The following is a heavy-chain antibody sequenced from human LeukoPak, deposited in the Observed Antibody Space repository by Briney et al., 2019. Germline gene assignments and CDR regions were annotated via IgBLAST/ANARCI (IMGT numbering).Heavy chain of an antibody. CDR1: GFSFSGHW. CDR3: ARGPNSNWSGLDF. J-gene: IGHJ4*02. CDR2: ISPTGSTT. D-gene: IGHD6-6*01. Sequence: GGSLRLSCTASGFSFSGHWMHWARQLPGRGLVWVSRISPTGSTTNYADSVKGRFTVSRDKDKKRLYLKVNKLRDEDTAVYYCARGPNSNWSGLDFWGQGTLLTVSS. V-gene: IGHV3-74*01.